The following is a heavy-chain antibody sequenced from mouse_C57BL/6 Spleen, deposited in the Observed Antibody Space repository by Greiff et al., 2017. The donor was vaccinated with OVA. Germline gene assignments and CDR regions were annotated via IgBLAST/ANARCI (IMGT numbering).Heavy chain of an antibody. CDR3: ARAPTVVDYAMDY. CDR2: INYDGSST. J-gene: IGHJ4*01. Sequence: VQLKESEGGLVQPGRSMKLSCTASGFTFSDYYMAWVRQVPEKGLEWVANINYDGSSTYYLDSLKSRFIISRDNAKNILYLQMSSLKSEDTATYFCARAPTVVDYAMDYWGQGTSVTVSS. V-gene: IGHV5-16*01. CDR1: GFTFSDYY. D-gene: IGHD1-1*01.